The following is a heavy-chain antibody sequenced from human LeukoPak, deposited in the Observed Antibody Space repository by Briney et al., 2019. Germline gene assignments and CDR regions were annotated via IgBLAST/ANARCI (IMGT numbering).Heavy chain of an antibody. J-gene: IGHJ4*02. V-gene: IGHV5-51*01. Sequence: GESLKISCKGSGYSFTSYWIAWVRQLPGKGLEWMAIIYPGDSDTRYSPSFEGQVTLSVDKSSSTAYLQWSSLKASDTAMYYCARQTRDGSGSRGYFFDFWGQGTLVTVSS. CDR2: IYPGDSDT. CDR3: ARQTRDGSGSRGYFFDF. CDR1: GYSFTSYW. D-gene: IGHD3-10*01.